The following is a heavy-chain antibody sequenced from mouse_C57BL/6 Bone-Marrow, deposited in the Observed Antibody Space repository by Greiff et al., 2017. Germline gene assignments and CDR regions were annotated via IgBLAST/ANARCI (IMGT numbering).Heavy chain of an antibody. CDR1: GYSFTGYY. CDR2: IYPYKGVS. CDR3: ARETTVAPWYFDV. D-gene: IGHD1-1*01. J-gene: IGHJ1*03. Sequence: EVQLQQSGPELVKPGASVTISCKASGYSFTGYYMHWVKQSHGNILDWIGYIYPYKGVSSYNQKFKGKATLTVDKSSSTAYMELRSLTSEDSAVDYCARETTVAPWYFDVWGTGTTVTVSS. V-gene: IGHV1-31*01.